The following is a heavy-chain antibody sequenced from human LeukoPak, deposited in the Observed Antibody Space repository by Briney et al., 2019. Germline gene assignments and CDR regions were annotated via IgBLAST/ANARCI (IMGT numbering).Heavy chain of an antibody. CDR3: ARQVGCSGGNCYYFDY. V-gene: IGHV4-61*01. CDR2: IYYSGTT. Sequence: SETLSLTCTVSGDSVSSGSYYWSWIRQPPGKGLEWIGYIYYSGTTNYNPSLKSRVTISVDTSKNQFSLNLSSVTAADTAVYYCARQVGCSGGNCYYFDYWGQGTLVTVSS. CDR1: GDSVSSGSYY. D-gene: IGHD2-15*01. J-gene: IGHJ4*02.